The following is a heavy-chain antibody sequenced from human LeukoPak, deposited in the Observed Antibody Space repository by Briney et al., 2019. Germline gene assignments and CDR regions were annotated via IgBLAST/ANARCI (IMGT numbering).Heavy chain of an antibody. CDR2: IYYSGST. CDR1: GGSISSHY. Sequence: SETLSLTCTVSGGSISSHYWSWIRQPPGKGLEWIGYIYYSGSTNYNPSLKSRVTISVDTSKNQFSLKLSSVTAADTAVYYCARGNIRSGYYWYYGFGFAEPDAFDIWGQGTMVTVSS. J-gene: IGHJ3*02. CDR3: ARGNIRSGYYWYYGFGFAEPDAFDI. V-gene: IGHV4-59*11. D-gene: IGHD3-3*01.